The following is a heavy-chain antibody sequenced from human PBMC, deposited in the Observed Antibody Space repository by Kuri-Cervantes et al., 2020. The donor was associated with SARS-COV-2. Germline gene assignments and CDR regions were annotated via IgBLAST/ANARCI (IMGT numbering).Heavy chain of an antibody. V-gene: IGHV4-61*01. J-gene: IGHJ6*02. Sequence: SETLSLTCTVSGDSVTNSHYSWSWIRQPPGKGLEWIGYIYYSGSTNYNPSLQNRVSILIDTSKNQFSLRLTSVTAADTAVYYCARDTSAHQNYYYYYGVDVWGQGTTVTVSS. CDR2: IYYSGST. CDR3: ARDTSAHQNYYYYYGVDV. CDR1: GDSVTNSHYS. D-gene: IGHD3-3*01.